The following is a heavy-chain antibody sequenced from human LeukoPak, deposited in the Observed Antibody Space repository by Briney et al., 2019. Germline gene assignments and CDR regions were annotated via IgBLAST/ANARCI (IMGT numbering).Heavy chain of an antibody. J-gene: IGHJ5*02. CDR1: GGSISSYY. CDR2: IYYSGST. CDR3: ARGVVVVPAATAGYCFAP. V-gene: IGHV4-59*12. D-gene: IGHD2-2*01. Sequence: SETLSLTCTVSGGSISSYYWSWIRQPPGKGLEWIGYIYYSGSTNYNPSLKSRVTISVDTSKNQFSLKLSSVTAADTAVYYCARGVVVVPAATAGYCFAPWGQGTLVTVSS.